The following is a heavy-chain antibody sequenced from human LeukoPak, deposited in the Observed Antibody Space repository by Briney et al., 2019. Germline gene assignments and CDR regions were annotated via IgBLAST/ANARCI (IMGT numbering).Heavy chain of an antibody. V-gene: IGHV1-69*02. J-gene: IGHJ5*02. D-gene: IGHD2-2*01. CDR1: GGTFSSYT. CDR3: ARAELVVAPPWFDP. CDR2: SIPILGIA. Sequence: SVKVSCTASGGTFSSYTISWVRQAPGQGLEWGGRSIPILGIANYAQKCQGRVTITADKSPRTAYMELRSLRSEDTAVYYCARAELVVAPPWFDPRDQGTLVTVSS.